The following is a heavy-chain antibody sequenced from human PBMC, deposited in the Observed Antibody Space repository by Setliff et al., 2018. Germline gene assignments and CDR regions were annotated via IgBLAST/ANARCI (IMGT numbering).Heavy chain of an antibody. CDR3: VRDQWVRSPPLYFSYSMDV. V-gene: IGHV4-61*02. Sequence: SQTLSLTCTVSGDSISSGSYHWSWIRQPAGKGLEWIGRISTSGNTNYNPSLKSRVTVSLDTSKNQFSLKLTSMTAADTAVYYCVRDQWVRSPPLYFSYSMDVWGQGTTVTVSS. CDR1: GDSISSGSYH. CDR2: ISTSGNT. J-gene: IGHJ6*02. D-gene: IGHD5-12*01.